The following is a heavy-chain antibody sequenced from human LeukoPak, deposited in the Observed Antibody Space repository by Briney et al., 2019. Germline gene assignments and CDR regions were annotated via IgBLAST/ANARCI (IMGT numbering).Heavy chain of an antibody. V-gene: IGHV5-51*01. CDR1: GYSFTSYW. J-gene: IGHJ5*02. D-gene: IGHD3-10*01. Sequence: GESLKISCQGSGYSFTSYWIGWVRQMPGKGLEWMGIIYPGDSDTRYSPSFQGQVTISADKSISTAYLQWSSLKASDTAMYDCARHGYYYPTGFDPWGQGTLVTVSS. CDR2: IYPGDSDT. CDR3: ARHGYYYPTGFDP.